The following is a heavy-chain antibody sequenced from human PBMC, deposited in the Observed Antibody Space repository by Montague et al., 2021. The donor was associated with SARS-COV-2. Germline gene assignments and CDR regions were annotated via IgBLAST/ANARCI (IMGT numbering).Heavy chain of an antibody. CDR2: IYDGGAV. V-gene: IGHV4-59*01. CDR3: VRDHPYGGPRGAYDI. CDR1: GGSITGYY. Sequence: SETLSLTCTVSGGSITGYYWSWLRRSPGKGLEWIAYIYDGGAVNYNPSLGSRVTISTDTSKDQLSLKVNSVTAADTAVYYCVRDHPYGGPRGAYDIWGQGPVVTVSS. J-gene: IGHJ3*02. D-gene: IGHD4-23*01.